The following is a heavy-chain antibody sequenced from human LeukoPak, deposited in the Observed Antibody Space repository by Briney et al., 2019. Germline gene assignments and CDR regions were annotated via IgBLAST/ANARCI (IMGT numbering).Heavy chain of an antibody. CDR3: ARGHYYDSSGYPKDY. Sequence: GGPLRLSCAASGFTFSSYSMNWVRQAPGKGLEWVSSISSSSSYIYYADSVKGRFTISRDNAKNSLYLQMNSLRAEDTAVYYCARGHYYDSSGYPKDYWGQGTLVTVSS. V-gene: IGHV3-21*01. J-gene: IGHJ4*02. CDR1: GFTFSSYS. CDR2: ISSSSSYI. D-gene: IGHD3-22*01.